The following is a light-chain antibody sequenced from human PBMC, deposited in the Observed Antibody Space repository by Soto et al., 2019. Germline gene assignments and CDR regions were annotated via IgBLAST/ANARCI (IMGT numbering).Light chain of an antibody. V-gene: IGKV2-28*01. CDR2: LGS. CDR3: MQSLQAPWT. Sequence: DIVMTQSPLSPPVTPGEPASISCRSSQSLLYSNGYNYLDWYLQKSGQSPQLLIYLGSDRASGVPDRFSGSGSGTDFTLKISRVEAEDVGVYYCMQSLQAPWTFGQGTKVDIK. J-gene: IGKJ1*01. CDR1: QSLLYSNGYNY.